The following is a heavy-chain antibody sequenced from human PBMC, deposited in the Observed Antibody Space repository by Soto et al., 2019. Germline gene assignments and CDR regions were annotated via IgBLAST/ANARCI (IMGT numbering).Heavy chain of an antibody. CDR2: IWYDGSNK. CDR1: GFTFSSYG. V-gene: IGHV3-33*01. D-gene: IGHD2-8*01. J-gene: IGHJ6*03. Sequence: QVQLVESGGGVVQPGRSLRLSCAASGFTFSSYGMHWVRQAPGKGLEWVAVIWYDGSNKYYADSVKGRFTLSRDISKNELYMQMTSLRTQYTAVYYCARDGEGYCANGVCDESDYYMDVWGKGTTVTVSS. CDR3: ARDGEGYCANGVCDESDYYMDV.